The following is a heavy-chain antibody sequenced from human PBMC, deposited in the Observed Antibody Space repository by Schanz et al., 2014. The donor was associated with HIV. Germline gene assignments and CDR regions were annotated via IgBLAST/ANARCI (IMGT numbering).Heavy chain of an antibody. D-gene: IGHD5-18*01. CDR1: GFTFGDYA. J-gene: IGHJ6*02. V-gene: IGHV3-49*05. Sequence: EVHLVESGGGLIKPGRSQRLSCTSSGFTFGDYAMSWFRQAPGKGPGWVGFIRSKGYGGTPDYAASVKGRFTISRDDSKSIAYLQMNSLKTEDTAVYYCRGYRFYYGVDFWGQGTTVTVS. CDR3: RGYRFYYGVDF. CDR2: IRSKGYGGTP.